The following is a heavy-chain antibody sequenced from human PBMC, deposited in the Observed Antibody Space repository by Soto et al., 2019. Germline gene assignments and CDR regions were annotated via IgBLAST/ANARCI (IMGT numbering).Heavy chain of an antibody. D-gene: IGHD1-7*01. Sequence: PGGSLRLSCAASGFTFSSHWIHWVRQAPGKGLVWVSRIKSDGSSITYADSVRGRFTISRDNAKNTLFLQMNSLRPDDTAVYSCETGYDSNWHYPLASRGQKTLVTVS. CDR2: IKSDGSSI. CDR3: ETGYDSNWHYPLAS. J-gene: IGHJ4*02. CDR1: GFTFSSHW. V-gene: IGHV3-74*03.